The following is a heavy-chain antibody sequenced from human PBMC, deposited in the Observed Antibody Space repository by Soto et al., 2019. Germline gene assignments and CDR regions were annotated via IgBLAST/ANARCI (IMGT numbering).Heavy chain of an antibody. J-gene: IGHJ4*02. Sequence: GESLKISCKASGYSFINYWIGWVRQMPGKGLEWMGIMYPGDSDIRYSPSFQGQVTTSADKSISTAYLQWSSLRASDTAMYYCARPKESGTYSSFEYWGQGTLVTVSS. CDR3: ARPKESGTYSSFEY. D-gene: IGHD1-26*01. V-gene: IGHV5-51*01. CDR2: MYPGDSDI. CDR1: GYSFINYW.